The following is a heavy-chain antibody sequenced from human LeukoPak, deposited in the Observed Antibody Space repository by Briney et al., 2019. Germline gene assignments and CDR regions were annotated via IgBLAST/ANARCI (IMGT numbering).Heavy chain of an antibody. V-gene: IGHV1-2*02. CDR3: ARDILTDDAFDI. Sequence: GASVKVSCKASGYTFTVYFMHWVRQAPGQGLEWMGWINPNSGGTNYAQKFQGRVTMTRDTSISTAYMELSRLTSDDTAVYYCARDILTDDAFDIWGQGTMVTVSS. J-gene: IGHJ3*02. D-gene: IGHD7-27*01. CDR1: GYTFTVYF. CDR2: INPNSGGT.